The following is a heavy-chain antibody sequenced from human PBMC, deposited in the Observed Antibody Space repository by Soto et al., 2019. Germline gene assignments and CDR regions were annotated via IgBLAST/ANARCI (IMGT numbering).Heavy chain of an antibody. CDR2: IYSGGST. V-gene: IGHV3-53*04. J-gene: IGHJ3*02. Sequence: EVQLVESGGGLVQPGGSLRLSCAASGFTVSSNYMSWVRQAPGKGLEWVSVIYSGGSTYYADSVKGRFTISRHNSKNTLYLQMNSLRAEDTAVYYCATEMATTVITRGAFDIWGQGTMVTVSS. CDR1: GFTVSSNY. D-gene: IGHD4-17*01. CDR3: ATEMATTVITRGAFDI.